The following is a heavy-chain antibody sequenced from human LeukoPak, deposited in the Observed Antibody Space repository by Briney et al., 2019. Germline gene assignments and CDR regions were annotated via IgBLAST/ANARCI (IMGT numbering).Heavy chain of an antibody. CDR2: IYHSGST. CDR1: GGPISSCNW. V-gene: IGHV4-4*02. Sequence: SDTLSLPCAVSGGPISSCNWWSWARPPPGKGLEWNEEIYHSGSTNYNPSLKSRITISVDKSKNQFSLKLSSVAAADTAVYYCARSHSGSYYVAPDYWGQGTLVTVSS. J-gene: IGHJ4*02. D-gene: IGHD1-26*01. CDR3: ARSHSGSYYVAPDY.